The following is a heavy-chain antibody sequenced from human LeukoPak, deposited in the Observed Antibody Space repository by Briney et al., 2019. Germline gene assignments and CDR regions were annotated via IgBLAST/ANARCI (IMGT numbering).Heavy chain of an antibody. D-gene: IGHD1-26*01. J-gene: IGHJ4*02. CDR1: SGSINSYY. CDR2: IYTTGAT. CDR3: GRQGYTASYYFLDY. V-gene: IGHV4-4*07. Sequence: SETLSLNCTVSSGSINSYYWGWVRQPPGKGLEWIGRIYTTGATQYNPSLKSRIIMSVDTSTNQFSLNLRSVTAADTAVYYCGRQGYTASYYFLDYCSQGTLVAVS.